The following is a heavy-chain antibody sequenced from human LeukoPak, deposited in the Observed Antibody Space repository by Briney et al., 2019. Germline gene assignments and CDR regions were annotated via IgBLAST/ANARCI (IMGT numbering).Heavy chain of an antibody. D-gene: IGHD3-22*01. Sequence: SVKVSCKASGGTFSSYAISWVRQAPGQGLEWMGGIIPIFGTANYAQKFQGRVTITADKSTSTAYMELSSLRSEDTAVYYCARGSEKYYYDSSGYQKPFDYWGQGTLVTVSS. CDR3: ARGSEKYYYDSSGYQKPFDY. CDR1: GGTFSSYA. V-gene: IGHV1-69*06. J-gene: IGHJ4*02. CDR2: IIPIFGTA.